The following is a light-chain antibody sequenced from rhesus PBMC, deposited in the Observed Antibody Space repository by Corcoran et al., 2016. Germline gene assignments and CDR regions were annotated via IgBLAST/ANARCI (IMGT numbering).Light chain of an antibody. Sequence: DIQMTQSPSSLPASVGDTVTITCRASQGSSSWLAWHQQKPGKAPKLLIYKASSLQSGVPSRFSGSGSGTDFTLPISSLQSEDFATYNCHQYSSRCGFCRCTKVEIK. CDR3: HQYSSRCG. CDR1: QGSSSW. V-gene: IGKV1-22*01. CDR2: KAS. J-gene: IGKJ2*01.